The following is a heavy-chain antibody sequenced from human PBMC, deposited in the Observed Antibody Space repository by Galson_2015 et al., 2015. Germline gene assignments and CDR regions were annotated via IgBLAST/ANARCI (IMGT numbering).Heavy chain of an antibody. J-gene: IGHJ4*02. CDR3: ARRVSSGWSSDS. Sequence: QSGAEVKKSGESLTISCKGSGYSFTSYWIGWVRQMPGRGLEWMVMIYPGDSDTRYSPSFQGQVTIPADKSISTAYLQWSSLKASDTAMYFCARRVSSGWSSDSWGQGTLVTVSS. V-gene: IGHV5-51*01. D-gene: IGHD6-19*01. CDR2: IYPGDSDT. CDR1: GYSFTSYW.